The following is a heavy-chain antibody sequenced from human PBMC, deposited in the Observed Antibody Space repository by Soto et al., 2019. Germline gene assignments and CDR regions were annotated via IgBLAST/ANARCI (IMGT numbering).Heavy chain of an antibody. V-gene: IGHV3-23*01. Sequence: EVHLLESGGGLVQPGGSLRLSCAASELSSSNHAMTWVRQAPGKGLEWVSGISGSDGGAYYADSVKGRFTISRDNSRSTLYLQMNSLRVEDTAVYYCASGGLHGYTNGGLSYFHSWGQVTLVTVSS. D-gene: IGHD5-18*01. CDR1: ELSSSNHA. CDR3: ASGGLHGYTNGGLSYFHS. J-gene: IGHJ4*02. CDR2: ISGSDGGA.